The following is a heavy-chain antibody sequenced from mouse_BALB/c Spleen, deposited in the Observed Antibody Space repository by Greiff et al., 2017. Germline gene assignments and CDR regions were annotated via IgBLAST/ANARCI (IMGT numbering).Heavy chain of an antibody. V-gene: IGHV2-6-7*01. D-gene: IGHD1-1*01. Sequence: VQLQQSGPGLVAPSQSLSITCTVSGFSLTGYGVNWVRQPPGKGLEWLGMIWGDGSTDYNSALKSRLSISKDNSKSQVFLKMNSLQTDDTARYYCARGPIYYYGSSPAWFAYWGQGTLVTVSA. J-gene: IGHJ3*01. CDR2: IWGDGST. CDR1: GFSLTGYG. CDR3: ARGPIYYYGSSPAWFAY.